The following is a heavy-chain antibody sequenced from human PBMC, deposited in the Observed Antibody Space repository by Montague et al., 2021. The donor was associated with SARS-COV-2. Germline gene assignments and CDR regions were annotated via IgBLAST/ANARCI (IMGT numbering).Heavy chain of an antibody. D-gene: IGHD3-10*01. CDR1: GASFSGYY. V-gene: IGHV4-34*12. CDR2: VIHSGTT. CDR3: ASGEFFYYGSGNYYRSALDE. J-gene: IGHJ6*02. Sequence: SETLSLTCHVYGASFSGYYWSWVRQSPGKGLEWIGEVIHSGTTNXXPSLKGRVTISSDSSNDRFSLRLTSLTAADTGVYYCASGEFFYYGSGNYYRSALDEGGQGTTVTVS.